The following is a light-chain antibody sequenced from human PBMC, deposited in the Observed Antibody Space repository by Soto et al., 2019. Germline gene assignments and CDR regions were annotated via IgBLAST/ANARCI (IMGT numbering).Light chain of an antibody. CDR3: QQLNTFPHT. J-gene: IGKJ2*01. CDR1: QDISTY. CDR2: GAS. Sequence: DIQLTQSPSFLSSSVRDRVTLTCRASQDISTYLAWYQQKPGKAPKLLIYGASTLQSGVPSRFRGSGSGTDFTLTITSLQPEDFATYFCQQLNTFPHTCGQGTKLEI. V-gene: IGKV1-9*01.